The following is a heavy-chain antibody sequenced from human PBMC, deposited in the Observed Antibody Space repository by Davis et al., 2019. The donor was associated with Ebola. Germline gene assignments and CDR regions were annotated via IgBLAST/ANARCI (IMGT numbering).Heavy chain of an antibody. CDR2: ISGSGGST. D-gene: IGHD3-10*01. CDR3: AKDLELLWFGEPSSFFDY. Sequence: GESLKISCAASGFTFSSYAMSWVRQAPGKGLEWVSAISGSGGSTYYADSVKGRFTISRDNSKNTLYLQMNSLRAEDTAVYYCAKDLELLWFGEPSSFFDYWGQGTLVTVSS. CDR1: GFTFSSYA. J-gene: IGHJ4*02. V-gene: IGHV3-23*01.